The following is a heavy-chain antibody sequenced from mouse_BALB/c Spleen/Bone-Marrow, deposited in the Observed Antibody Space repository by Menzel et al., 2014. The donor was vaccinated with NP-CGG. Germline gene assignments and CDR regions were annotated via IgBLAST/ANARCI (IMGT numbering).Heavy chain of an antibody. J-gene: IGHJ3*01. CDR3: ARRGDSSGYPFAY. CDR2: INPSTGYT. V-gene: IGHV1-7*01. D-gene: IGHD3-2*01. CDR1: GYTFTSYW. Sequence: VKLVESGAELAKPGASVKMSCKASGYTFTSYWMHWVKPRPGQGLEWIGYINPSTGYTEHNQRFKDKATLTADKSSSTAYMQLSSLTSEDSAVYYCARRGDSSGYPFAYWGQGTLVTVSA.